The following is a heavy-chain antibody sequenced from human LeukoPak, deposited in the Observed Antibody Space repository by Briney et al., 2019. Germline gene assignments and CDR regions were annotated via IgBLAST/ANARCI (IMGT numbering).Heavy chain of an antibody. CDR3: AKDHRSSSPINAYGMDV. Sequence: PGGSLRLSCAASGFTFSSYAMSWVRQAPGKGLEWVSAISGSGGSTYYAGSVKGRFTISRDNSKNTLYLQMNSLRAEDTAVYYCAKDHRSSSPINAYGMDVWGQGTTVTVSS. CDR2: ISGSGGST. V-gene: IGHV3-23*01. D-gene: IGHD6-13*01. CDR1: GFTFSSYA. J-gene: IGHJ6*02.